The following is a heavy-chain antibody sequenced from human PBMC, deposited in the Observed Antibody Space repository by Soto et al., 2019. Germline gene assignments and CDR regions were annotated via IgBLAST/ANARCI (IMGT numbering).Heavy chain of an antibody. CDR1: GGSISSGGYY. CDR3: AGLSGYSYLVQNDY. D-gene: IGHD5-18*01. Sequence: SSETLSLTCTVSGGSISSGGYYWSWIRQHPGKGLEWIGYIYYSGSTYYNPSLKSRVTISVDTSKNQFSLKLSSVTAADTAVYYCAGLSGYSYLVQNDYSGQGTLVTVSS. CDR2: IYYSGST. J-gene: IGHJ4*02. V-gene: IGHV4-31*03.